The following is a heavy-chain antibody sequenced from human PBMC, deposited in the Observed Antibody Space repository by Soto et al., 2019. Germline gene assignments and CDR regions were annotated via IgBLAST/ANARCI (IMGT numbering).Heavy chain of an antibody. CDR3: ARNYPLQQPLAANFDS. V-gene: IGHV1-18*01. Sequence: QVQLVQSGAEVKKPGASVKVSCKASGYTFTSFGISWVRQAPGQGLEWMGWISAYNDNTDYAQKLQGRVTMTTDTSTNTAYMELLSLRSDDTAVYYCARNYPLQQPLAANFDSWGQGTLVTVSS. D-gene: IGHD6-25*01. CDR2: ISAYNDNT. CDR1: GYTFTSFG. J-gene: IGHJ4*02.